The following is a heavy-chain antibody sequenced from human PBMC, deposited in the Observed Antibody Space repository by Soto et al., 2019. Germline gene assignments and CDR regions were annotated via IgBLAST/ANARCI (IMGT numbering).Heavy chain of an antibody. Sequence: PGGSLRLSCAASGFTFSSYWMRRVRQAPGKGLVWVSRINSDGSSTSYADSVKGRFTISRDNAKNTLYLQMNSLRAEDTAVYYCARVQLPGYFDYWGQGTLVTVSS. CDR2: INSDGSST. CDR1: GFTFSSYW. D-gene: IGHD6-6*01. J-gene: IGHJ4*02. V-gene: IGHV3-74*01. CDR3: ARVQLPGYFDY.